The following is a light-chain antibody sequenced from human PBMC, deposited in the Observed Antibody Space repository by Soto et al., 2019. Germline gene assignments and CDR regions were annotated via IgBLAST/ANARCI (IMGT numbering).Light chain of an antibody. CDR3: QQYDTSPYT. CDR2: GAS. J-gene: IGKJ2*01. CDR1: QSVSSNY. V-gene: IGKV3-20*01. Sequence: ESVLTQSPGTLSLSPGERATLSCRASQSVSSNYFAWYQQKPGQAPRLIIYGASSRATGIPDRFTGSGSGTDFTLTISRLEPEDFVVYYCQQYDTSPYTFGQGTKLEIK.